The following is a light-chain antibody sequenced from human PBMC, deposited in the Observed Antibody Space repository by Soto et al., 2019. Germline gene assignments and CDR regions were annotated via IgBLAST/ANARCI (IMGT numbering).Light chain of an antibody. J-gene: IGKJ2*01. Sequence: DIVLTQTPATLSLSPGERATFSCRASEGVSAYLNWYQHKPGQPPRLLIYGTSKRATGFPDRFTGSRSRTDFTLTISGLESEDFAVYYCQPRCTFVYTFGQGTTLEI. CDR1: EGVSAY. V-gene: IGKV3D-11*01. CDR2: GTS. CDR3: QPRCTFVYT.